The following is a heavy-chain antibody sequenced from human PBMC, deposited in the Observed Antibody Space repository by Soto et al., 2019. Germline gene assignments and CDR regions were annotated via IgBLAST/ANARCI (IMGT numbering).Heavy chain of an antibody. CDR2: ISAYNGNT. J-gene: IGHJ1*01. CDR1: GYTFTSYG. Sequence: GASVKVSCKASGYTFTSYGISWVRQAPGQGLEWMGWISAYNGNTNYAQKLQGRVTMTTDTSTSTAYMELRSLRSDDTAVYYCARVESSNTPPEYFQHWGRGTLVTVSS. V-gene: IGHV1-18*01. CDR3: ARVESSNTPPEYFQH. D-gene: IGHD6-13*01.